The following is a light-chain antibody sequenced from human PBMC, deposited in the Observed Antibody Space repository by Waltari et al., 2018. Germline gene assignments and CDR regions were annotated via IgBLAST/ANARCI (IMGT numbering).Light chain of an antibody. CDR2: DAS. CDR1: QSVGKY. CDR3: QKYVNLPAT. J-gene: IGKJ1*01. Sequence: DIVLTQSPGTLSLSPGERASLFCRASQSVGKYLAWYQQKPGQAPRLGMYDASTRATGIPDRCSGSGSGTDFSLTISRLEPEDFAVYYCQKYVNLPATFGQGTRVEIK. V-gene: IGKV3-20*01.